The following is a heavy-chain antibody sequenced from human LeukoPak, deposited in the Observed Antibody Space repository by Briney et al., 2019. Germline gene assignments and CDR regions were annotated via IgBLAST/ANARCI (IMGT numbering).Heavy chain of an antibody. J-gene: IGHJ4*02. V-gene: IGHV3-7*01. CDR1: GFTFNHFC. Sequence: GGSLRISCAASGFTFNHFCMSWIRQAPGKGLEWVAYVRKTGSETYYVDSVKGRFTITRDNTRNSLFLQMYSLRAEDTAVYFCAREDGYCSGGNCYSYFDSWGQGTLVTVSA. CDR2: VRKTGSET. CDR3: AREDGYCSGGNCYSYFDS. D-gene: IGHD2-15*01.